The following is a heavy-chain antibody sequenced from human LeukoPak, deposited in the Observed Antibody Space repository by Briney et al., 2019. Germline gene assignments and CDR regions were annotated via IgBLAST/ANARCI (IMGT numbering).Heavy chain of an antibody. V-gene: IGHV1-2*06. Sequence: ASVKVSCKASGDTFTGYYMHWVRQAPGQGLEWMGRINPNSGGTNYAQKFQGRVTMTRDTSISTAYMELGRLRSDDTAVYYCARAPLYYGDQNNWFDPWGQGTLVTVSS. CDR1: GDTFTGYY. J-gene: IGHJ5*02. CDR3: ARAPLYYGDQNNWFDP. D-gene: IGHD4-17*01. CDR2: INPNSGGT.